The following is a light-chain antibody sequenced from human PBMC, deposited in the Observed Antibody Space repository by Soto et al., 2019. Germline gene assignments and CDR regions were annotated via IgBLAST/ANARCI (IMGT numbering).Light chain of an antibody. J-gene: IGKJ2*01. CDR2: GAS. CDR1: QSVSSSY. Sequence: EIVLTQSPGTLSLSPGERATLSCRASQSVSSSYLAWYQQKPGQAPRLLLYGASSRATGIPDRFSGSGSGTDVTLTISRLEPEAFAVYYCQQYGSSPPYTFGQGTKLEI. CDR3: QQYGSSPPYT. V-gene: IGKV3-20*01.